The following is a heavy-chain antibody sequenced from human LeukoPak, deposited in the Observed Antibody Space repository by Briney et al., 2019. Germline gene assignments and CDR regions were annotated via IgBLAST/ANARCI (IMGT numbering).Heavy chain of an antibody. V-gene: IGHV3-23*01. CDR1: GFTFSSYA. D-gene: IGHD2-15*01. CDR2: ISGSGGST. Sequence: PGGSLRLSCAASGFTFSSYAMSWVRQAPGKGLEWFSAISGSGGSTYYADSVKGRFTISRDNSKNTLYLQMNSLSAEDTAVYYCAKLYCSGGSCYLPWGQGTLVTVSS. CDR3: AKLYCSGGSCYLP. J-gene: IGHJ4*02.